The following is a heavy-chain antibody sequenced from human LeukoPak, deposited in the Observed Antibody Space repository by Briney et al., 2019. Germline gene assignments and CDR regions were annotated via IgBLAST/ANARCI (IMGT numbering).Heavy chain of an antibody. CDR2: IKQDGSEK. CDR3: ANSNWSPFDH. D-gene: IGHD1-20*01. CDR1: GFTFSNYW. V-gene: IGHV3-7*01. Sequence: GGSLRFSCAASGFTFSNYWMSWVRQTPGKGLEWMANIKQDGSEKYYVDSVKGRFTISRDNAKNSLYLQMNSLRAEDTAVYYCANSNWSPFDHWGQGTLVTVSS. J-gene: IGHJ4*02.